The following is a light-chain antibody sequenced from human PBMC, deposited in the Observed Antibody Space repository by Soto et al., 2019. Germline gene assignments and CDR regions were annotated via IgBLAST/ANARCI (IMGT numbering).Light chain of an antibody. V-gene: IGKV3-15*01. CDR1: QSVSSN. CDR2: GAS. J-gene: IGKJ5*01. Sequence: EIVLTHSPASLDLSPSDTATFPRRSSQSVSSNLAWYQQKPGQAPRLLIYGASTRATGIPARFSGSGSGTEFTLTISSLQSEDFAVYYCQQYNNWPPITFGQGTRLEI. CDR3: QQYNNWPPIT.